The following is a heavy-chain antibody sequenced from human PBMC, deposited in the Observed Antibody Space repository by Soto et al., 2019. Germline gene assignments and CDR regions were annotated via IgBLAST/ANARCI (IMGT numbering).Heavy chain of an antibody. CDR3: ARDTYDYVWEVTALRGDAFDI. Sequence: QVQLVQSGAEVKKPGASVKVSCKASGYTFTSYGISWVRQAPGQGLEWMGWISAYNGNTNYAQKLQGRVTMTTDTSTXXAXLXXRSLRSDDTAVYYCARDTYDYVWEVTALRGDAFDIWGQGTMVTVSS. CDR1: GYTFTSYG. J-gene: IGHJ3*02. V-gene: IGHV1-18*01. CDR2: ISAYNGNT. D-gene: IGHD3-16*01.